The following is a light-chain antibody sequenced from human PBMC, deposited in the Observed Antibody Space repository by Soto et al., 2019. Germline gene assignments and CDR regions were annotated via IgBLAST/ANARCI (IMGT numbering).Light chain of an antibody. J-gene: IGKJ1*01. Sequence: EIVLTQSPGTLSLSPGARAPLSCRASQSVSTYLAWYQQKPGQAPRLLIYRASTRATGIPDRFSGSGSGTDFTLTISRLEPEDFAVFYCQQYGSSLPWTFGQGAKVDIK. CDR1: QSVSTY. CDR2: RAS. CDR3: QQYGSSLPWT. V-gene: IGKV3-20*01.